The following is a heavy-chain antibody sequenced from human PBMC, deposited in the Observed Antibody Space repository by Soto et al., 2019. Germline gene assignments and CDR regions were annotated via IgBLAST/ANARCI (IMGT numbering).Heavy chain of an antibody. Sequence: LKISCAASDYTFSTYSVTWVRQAPGKGLEWVAYISYDSETTSYADSVKGRFIISTDDAKNSLYLQMNNLRDEDSAVYYCARLYYDYVWGQGTTVTVSS. CDR2: ISYDSETT. CDR1: DYTFSTYS. CDR3: ARLYYDYV. J-gene: IGHJ6*01. V-gene: IGHV3-48*02. D-gene: IGHD3-3*01.